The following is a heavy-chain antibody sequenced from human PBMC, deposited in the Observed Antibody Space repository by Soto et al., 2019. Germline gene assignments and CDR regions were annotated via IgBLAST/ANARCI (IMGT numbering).Heavy chain of an antibody. Sequence: GASVKVSCKASGYTFTSYYMHWVRQAPGQGLEWMGIINPSGGSTSYAQKFQGRVTMTRDTSTGTVYMELSSLRSEDTAVYYCARDVGDFWSGYSYGMDVWGQGTTVTVSS. CDR1: GYTFTSYY. CDR2: INPSGGST. D-gene: IGHD3-3*01. J-gene: IGHJ6*02. CDR3: ARDVGDFWSGYSYGMDV. V-gene: IGHV1-46*01.